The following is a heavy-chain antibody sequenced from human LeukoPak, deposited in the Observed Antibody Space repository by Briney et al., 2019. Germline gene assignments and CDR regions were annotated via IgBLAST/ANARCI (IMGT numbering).Heavy chain of an antibody. Sequence: GGSLRLSCAASGFSFSTYEMNWVCQAPGKGLEWVSYIVSSGSTIYYADSAKGRFTISRDNAKNSLFLQMNSLRAEDTAVYYCARGGYCSGGICYYLNAFDIWGQGTKVTVSS. CDR2: IVSSGSTI. D-gene: IGHD2-15*01. J-gene: IGHJ3*02. CDR1: GFSFSTYE. V-gene: IGHV3-48*03. CDR3: ARGGYCSGGICYYLNAFDI.